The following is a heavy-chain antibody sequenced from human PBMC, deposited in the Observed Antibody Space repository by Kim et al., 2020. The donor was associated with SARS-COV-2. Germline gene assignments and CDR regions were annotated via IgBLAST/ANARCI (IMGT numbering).Heavy chain of an antibody. V-gene: IGHV4-31*03. CDR1: GGSISSGGYY. D-gene: IGHD3-10*01. J-gene: IGHJ4*02. CDR3: ARARGGSGCYRDY. Sequence: SETLSLTCTVSGGSISSGGYYWSWIRQHPGKGLEWIGYIYYSGSTYYNPSLKSRVTISVDTSKNQFSLKLSSVTAADTAVYYCARARGGSGCYRDYWGRGTLVTVSS. CDR2: IYYSGST.